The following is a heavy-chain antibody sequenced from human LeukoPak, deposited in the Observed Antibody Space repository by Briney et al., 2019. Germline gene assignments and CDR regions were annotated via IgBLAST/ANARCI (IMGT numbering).Heavy chain of an antibody. CDR1: GYTFTGYY. Sequence: ASVKVPCKASGYTFTGYYIHWVRQAPGQGLEWMGWINPISGGTNYAEKFQGRVTTTRDTSINTAYMEVTRLTSDDTAVYYCAREDGSFDYWGQGTLVIVSS. D-gene: IGHD5-24*01. CDR2: INPISGGT. J-gene: IGHJ4*02. V-gene: IGHV1-2*02. CDR3: AREDGSFDY.